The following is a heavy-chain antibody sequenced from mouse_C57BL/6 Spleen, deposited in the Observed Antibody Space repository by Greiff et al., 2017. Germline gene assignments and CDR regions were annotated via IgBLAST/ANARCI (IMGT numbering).Heavy chain of an antibody. J-gene: IGHJ3*01. CDR1: GYAFTNYL. CDR2: INPGSGGT. CDR3: ARGVDGSSLFAY. V-gene: IGHV1-54*01. D-gene: IGHD1-1*01. Sequence: QVQLKQSGAELVRPGTSVKVSCKASGYAFTNYLIEWVKQRPGQGLEWIGVINPGSGGTNYNEKFKGKATLTADKSSSTAYMQLSSLTSEDSAVYFCARGVDGSSLFAYWGQGTLVTVSA.